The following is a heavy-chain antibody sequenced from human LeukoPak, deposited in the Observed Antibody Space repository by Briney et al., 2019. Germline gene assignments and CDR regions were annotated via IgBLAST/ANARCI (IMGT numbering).Heavy chain of an antibody. V-gene: IGHV3-53*01. Sequence: GGSLRLSCAASGFTVSSNYMSWVRQAPGKGLEWVSVIYSGGSTYYADSVKGRFTISRDNAKDSLYLQMNSLRAEDTAVYYCARALTTLTYEGYWGQGTLVTVSS. D-gene: IGHD1-1*01. CDR1: GFTVSSNY. J-gene: IGHJ4*02. CDR2: IYSGGST. CDR3: ARALTTLTYEGY.